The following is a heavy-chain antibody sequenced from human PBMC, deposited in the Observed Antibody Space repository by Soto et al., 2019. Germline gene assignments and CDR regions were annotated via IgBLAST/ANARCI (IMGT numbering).Heavy chain of an antibody. D-gene: IGHD1-26*01. J-gene: IGHJ6*02. V-gene: IGHV3-33*01. CDR2: IWYDGSNK. CDR3: ARDPVRAYSGSYYYYYGMDV. Sequence: GGSLRLSCAASGFTFSSYGMHWVRQAPGKGLEWVAVIWYDGSNKYYADSVKGRFTISRDNSKNTLYLQMNSLRAEDTAVYYCARDPVRAYSGSYYYYYGMDVWGQGTTVTVSS. CDR1: GFTFSSYG.